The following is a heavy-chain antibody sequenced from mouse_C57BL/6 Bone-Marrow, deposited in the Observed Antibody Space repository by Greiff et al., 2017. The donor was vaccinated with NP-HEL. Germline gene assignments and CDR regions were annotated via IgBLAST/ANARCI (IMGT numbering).Heavy chain of an antibody. CDR2: IYPRSGNN. Sequence: VMLVESGAELARPGASVKLSCKASGYTFTSYGISWVKQRTGQGLEWIGEIYPRSGNNYYNEKFKGKATLTADKSSSTAYMELRSLTSEDSAVYFCARDYDYGLFAYWGQGTLVTVSA. D-gene: IGHD2-4*01. V-gene: IGHV1-81*01. CDR1: GYTFTSYG. J-gene: IGHJ3*01. CDR3: ARDYDYGLFAY.